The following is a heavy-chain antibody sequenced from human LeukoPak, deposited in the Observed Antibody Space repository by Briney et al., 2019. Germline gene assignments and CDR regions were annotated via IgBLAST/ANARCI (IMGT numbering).Heavy chain of an antibody. D-gene: IGHD6-13*01. V-gene: IGHV3-21*01. J-gene: IGHJ5*02. CDR1: GFTFSSYS. Sequence: GGSLRLSCAASGFTFSSYSMNWVRQAPGKGLEWVSSISSSSSYIYYADSVKGRFTISRDNAKNSLYLQMNSLRAEDTAVYYCARDREDIAAADGGFEPWGQGTLVTVSS. CDR3: ARDREDIAAADGGFEP. CDR2: ISSSSSYI.